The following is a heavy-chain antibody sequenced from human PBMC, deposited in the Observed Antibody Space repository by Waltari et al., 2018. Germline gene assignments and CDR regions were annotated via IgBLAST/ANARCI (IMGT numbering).Heavy chain of an antibody. D-gene: IGHD6-13*01. CDR3: ARVAPKTYRSPVPGRDYYYGMDV. Sequence: LVQSGGGLVQPGDSLRLSCAASGFTFSKSWMHWVSQAPGEGLVWVSRINGDGSSTSHADSVKGRFTTSRDNAKNTLYLQMKSLRVKDTGVYYCARVAPKTYRSPVPGRDYYYGMDVWGQGTAVIVSS. CDR2: INGDGSST. CDR1: GFTFSKSW. J-gene: IGHJ6*02. V-gene: IGHV3-74*01.